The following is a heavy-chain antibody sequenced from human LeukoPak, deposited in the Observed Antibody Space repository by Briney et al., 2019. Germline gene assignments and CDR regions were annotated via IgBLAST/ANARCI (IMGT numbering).Heavy chain of an antibody. D-gene: IGHD1-26*01. J-gene: IGHJ6*02. CDR2: ISYDGSNK. CDR1: GFTFSSYG. V-gene: IGHV3-30*03. CDR3: ASGGSSPYYYYGVDV. Sequence: GGSLGHSCAASGFTFSSYGMHWVRQAPGKGLEWVAVISYDGSNKYYADSVKGRFTISRDNSKNTLYLQMNSLRAEDTAVYYCASGGSSPYYYYGVDVWGQGTTVTVSS.